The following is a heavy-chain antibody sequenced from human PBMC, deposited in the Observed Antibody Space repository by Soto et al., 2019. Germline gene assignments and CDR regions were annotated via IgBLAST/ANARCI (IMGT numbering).Heavy chain of an antibody. V-gene: IGHV1-3*01. CDR3: ARDGVAAGNINFDY. J-gene: IGHJ4*03. CDR1: GNMFTKSG. D-gene: IGHD6-19*01. Sequence: ASGKVSCKASGNMFTKSGMHWVLPAPGQRLEWMGWISGDSGNTKYSAKLQDRVTITRDTSASTAYMELSSLRSEDTALYYCARDGVAAGNINFDYWGQGTLVTVSS. CDR2: ISGDSGNT.